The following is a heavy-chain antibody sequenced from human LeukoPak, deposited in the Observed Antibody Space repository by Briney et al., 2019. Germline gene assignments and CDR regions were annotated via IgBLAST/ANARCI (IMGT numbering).Heavy chain of an antibody. J-gene: IGHJ5*02. Sequence: ASVKVSCKASGYTFPNYDIYWVRHAAGQGLEWMGWMNPNTGNTITAQKFQARVTFSSDTSITTAYMELSSLTSDDTAVYYCARGHVIPGENWLDPWGQGTLATVSS. CDR3: ARGHVIPGENWLDP. CDR1: GYTFPNYD. V-gene: IGHV1-8*03. CDR2: MNPNTGNT. D-gene: IGHD3-16*02.